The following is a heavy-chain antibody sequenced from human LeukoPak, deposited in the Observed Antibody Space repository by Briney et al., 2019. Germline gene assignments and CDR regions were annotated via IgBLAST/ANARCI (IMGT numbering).Heavy chain of an antibody. Sequence: PGGPLRLSCAASRFTFSNFWMSWVRQAPGERPEWVANINQDGSAKYYVDSAKGRFTISRDNAKNSLYPQMNNLRAEDTAVYYCARDLGIAAAGTVGHFDSWGQGTLVTVSS. V-gene: IGHV3-7*01. CDR3: ARDLGIAAAGTVGHFDS. CDR2: INQDGSAK. CDR1: RFTFSNFW. D-gene: IGHD6-13*01. J-gene: IGHJ4*02.